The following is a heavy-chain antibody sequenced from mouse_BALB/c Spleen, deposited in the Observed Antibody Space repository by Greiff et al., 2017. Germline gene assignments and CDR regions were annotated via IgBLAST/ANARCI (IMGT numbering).Heavy chain of an antibody. Sequence: EVQVVESGGGLVQPGGSLKLSCAASGFTFSSYGMSWVRQTPDKRLELVATINSNGGSTYYPDSVKGRFTISRDNAKNTLYLQMSSLKSEDTAMYYCARGAYDGYSWFAYWGQGTLVTVSA. V-gene: IGHV5-6-3*01. CDR3: ARGAYDGYSWFAY. J-gene: IGHJ3*01. CDR2: INSNGGST. D-gene: IGHD2-3*01. CDR1: GFTFSSYG.